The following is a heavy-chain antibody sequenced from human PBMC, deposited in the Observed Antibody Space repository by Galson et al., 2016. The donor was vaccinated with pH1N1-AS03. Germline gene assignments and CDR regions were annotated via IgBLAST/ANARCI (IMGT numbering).Heavy chain of an antibody. CDR1: GGSISSVGYS. D-gene: IGHD3-22*01. CDR2: IFHSGST. CDR3: AKNLATNYYDGRDYSDAFDV. J-gene: IGHJ3*01. Sequence: TLSLTCAVSGGSISSVGYSWSWIRQPPGKGLEWIGYIFHSGSTYHTPSLKSRVSISLDTSKNHFSLTLSSVTAADTAVYYCAKNLATNYYDGRDYSDAFDVWGQGQQSPSLQ. V-gene: IGHV4-30-4*07.